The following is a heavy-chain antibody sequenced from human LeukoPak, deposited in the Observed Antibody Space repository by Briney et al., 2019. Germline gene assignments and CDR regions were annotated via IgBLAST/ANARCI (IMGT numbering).Heavy chain of an antibody. CDR2: ISYDGSNK. Sequence: PGRSLRLSCAASGFTFSSYPMHWVRQAPGKGLEWVAVISYDGSNKYYADSVKGRFTISGDNSKNTLYLQMNSLRAEDTAVYYCARDKGISVAGAGGFDYWGQGALVTVSS. V-gene: IGHV3-30-3*01. D-gene: IGHD6-19*01. CDR1: GFTFSSYP. J-gene: IGHJ4*02. CDR3: ARDKGISVAGAGGFDY.